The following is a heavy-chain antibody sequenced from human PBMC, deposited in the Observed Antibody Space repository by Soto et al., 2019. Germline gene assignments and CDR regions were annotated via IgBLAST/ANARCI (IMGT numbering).Heavy chain of an antibody. V-gene: IGHV3-30*04. D-gene: IGHD6-13*01. CDR1: GFTFSNYA. Sequence: GGSLRLSCTASGFTFSNYAMHWVRQAPGRGLEWVALISYDGSYQYYGDSVKGRFTISRDNSKNMFYLQMSSLTPDDTAVYFCTKDRTIASRFYSWRQGTLFTVSS. J-gene: IGHJ4*02. CDR3: TKDRTIASRFYS. CDR2: ISYDGSYQ.